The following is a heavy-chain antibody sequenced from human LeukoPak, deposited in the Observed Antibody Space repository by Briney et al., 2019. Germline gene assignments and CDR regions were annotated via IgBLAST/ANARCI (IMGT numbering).Heavy chain of an antibody. V-gene: IGHV4-61*05. CDR3: ARLRYGDDY. Sequence: PSETLSLTCTVSGGSISSSGYYWGWIRQPPGKGLEWIGYIYYSGSTNYNPSLKSRVTISVDTSKNQFSLKLSSVTAADTAVYYCARLRYGDDYWGQGTLVTVSS. D-gene: IGHD4-17*01. J-gene: IGHJ4*02. CDR1: GGSISSSGYY. CDR2: IYYSGST.